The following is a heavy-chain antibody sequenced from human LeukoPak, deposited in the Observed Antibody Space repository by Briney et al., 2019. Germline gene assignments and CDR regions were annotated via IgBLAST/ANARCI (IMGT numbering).Heavy chain of an antibody. CDR1: GGTFSSYA. J-gene: IGHJ4*02. V-gene: IGHV1-69*04. CDR3: ARGIYDSSGYYYGVSDY. CDR2: IIPILGIA. D-gene: IGHD3-22*01. Sequence: GASVKVSCKASGGTFSSYAISWVRQAPGQGLEWMGRIIPILGIANYAQKFQGRVTITADKSTSTAYMELSSLRSEDTAVYYCARGIYDSSGYYYGVSDYWGQGTLVTVSS.